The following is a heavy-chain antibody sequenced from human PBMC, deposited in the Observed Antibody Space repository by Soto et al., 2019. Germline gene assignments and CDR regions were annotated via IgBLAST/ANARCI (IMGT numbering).Heavy chain of an antibody. CDR1: GGSISSGGYY. CDR2: IYYSGST. D-gene: IGHD6-13*01. Sequence: SETLSLTCTFSGGSISSGGYYLGWIRQHPGKGLEWIGYIYYSGSTYYNPSLKSRVTISVDTSKNQFSLKLSSVTAADTAVYYCARAIAAAGSFDYWGQGTLVTVSS. J-gene: IGHJ4*02. CDR3: ARAIAAAGSFDY. V-gene: IGHV4-31*03.